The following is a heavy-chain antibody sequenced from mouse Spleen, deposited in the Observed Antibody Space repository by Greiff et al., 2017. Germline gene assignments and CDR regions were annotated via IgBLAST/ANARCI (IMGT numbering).Heavy chain of an antibody. CDR3: ARDLRDFAY. J-gene: IGHJ3*01. Sequence: VQLKDSGAELVRPGALVKLSCKASGFNIKDYYMHWVKQRPEQGLEWIGWIDPENGNTIYDPKFQGKASITADTSSNTAYLQLSSLTSEDTAVYYCARDLRDFAYWGQGTLVTVSA. D-gene: IGHD3-1*01. V-gene: IGHV14-1*02. CDR1: GFNIKDYY. CDR2: IDPENGNT.